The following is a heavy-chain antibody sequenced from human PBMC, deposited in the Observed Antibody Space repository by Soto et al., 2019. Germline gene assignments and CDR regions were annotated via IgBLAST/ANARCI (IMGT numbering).Heavy chain of an antibody. CDR3: ARQRPYSFDYTGYDDY. J-gene: IGHJ4*02. CDR2: IYPGDSDT. D-gene: IGHD3-22*01. Sequence: GESLKISCEASGYTFTDYWIGWVRQMPGKGLEWMGIIYPGDSDTRYSPSFQGQVTISADKSINTAFLQWSSLEASDTAIYYCARQRPYSFDYTGYDDYWGQGTLVTVSS. V-gene: IGHV5-51*01. CDR1: GYTFTDYW.